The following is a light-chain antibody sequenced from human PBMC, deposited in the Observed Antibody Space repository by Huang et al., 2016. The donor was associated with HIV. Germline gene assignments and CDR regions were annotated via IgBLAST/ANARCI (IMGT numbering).Light chain of an antibody. CDR1: QGISSS. Sequence: AIQLTQSPSSLSAAVGDRVTITCRARQGISSSLAWYKQKPGKPPNLLISDASSLESGVPSRFSGSGSGTDFTLTISSLQPEDFATYYCQQFNNYPSFGQGTKLEIK. J-gene: IGKJ2*01. CDR2: DAS. V-gene: IGKV1D-13*01. CDR3: QQFNNYPS.